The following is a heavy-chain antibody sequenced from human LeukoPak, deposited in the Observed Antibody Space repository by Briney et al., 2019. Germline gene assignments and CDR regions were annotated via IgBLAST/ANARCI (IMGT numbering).Heavy chain of an antibody. V-gene: IGHV3-53*04. CDR3: AVTYYDILTGYGPADY. CDR1: GFTFSSYW. CDR2: IYSGGST. D-gene: IGHD3-9*01. J-gene: IGHJ4*02. Sequence: GGSLRLSCAASGFTFSSYWMHWVRQAPGKGLEWVSVIYSGGSTYYADSVKGRFTISRHNSKNTLYLQMNSLRAEDTAVYYCAVTYYDILTGYGPADYWGQGTLVTVSS.